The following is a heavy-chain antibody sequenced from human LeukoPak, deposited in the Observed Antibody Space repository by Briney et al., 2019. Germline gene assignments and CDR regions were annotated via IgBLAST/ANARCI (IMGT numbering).Heavy chain of an antibody. CDR3: ARVGALMTTDTFYYYYYMDV. CDR2: ISVYNGNT. Sequence: GASVKVSCKASGYTFTRYGISWVRQAPGQRLEWMGWISVYNGNTNYAQKFQGRVTMTTDTSTGTAYMELRSLRFDDTAVYYCARVGALMTTDTFYYYYYMDVWGKGTTVTVSS. D-gene: IGHD4-11*01. V-gene: IGHV1-18*01. J-gene: IGHJ6*03. CDR1: GYTFTRYG.